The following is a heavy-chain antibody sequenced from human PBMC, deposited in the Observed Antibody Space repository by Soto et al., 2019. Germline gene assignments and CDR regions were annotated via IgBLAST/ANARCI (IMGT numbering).Heavy chain of an antibody. D-gene: IGHD2-2*01. Sequence: ASVKVSCKASGYTFTSYYMHWVRQAPGQGLEWMGIINPSGGSTSYAQKFQGRVTMTRDTSTSTAYMELRSLRSDDTAVYYCARDLTDIVVVPAAAFDYWGQGTLVTVSS. CDR1: GYTFTSYY. V-gene: IGHV1-46*01. CDR2: INPSGGST. CDR3: ARDLTDIVVVPAAAFDY. J-gene: IGHJ4*02.